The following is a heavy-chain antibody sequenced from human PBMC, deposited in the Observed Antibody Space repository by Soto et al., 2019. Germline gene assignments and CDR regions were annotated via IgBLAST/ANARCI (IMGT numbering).Heavy chain of an antibody. CDR3: AKRVYGDYVWFDY. CDR1: GFSFSDYA. CDR2: ISGDAGST. D-gene: IGHD4-17*01. J-gene: IGHJ4*02. Sequence: EVQLLESGGGLVQPGGSLRLSCAASGFSFSDYAMSWVRQAPGKGLEWVSIISGDAGSTKYADSVKGRFTISIVNSKDTVFRQMNSLRAEDTAVYYCAKRVYGDYVWFDYWGQGTLVTVSS. V-gene: IGHV3-23*01.